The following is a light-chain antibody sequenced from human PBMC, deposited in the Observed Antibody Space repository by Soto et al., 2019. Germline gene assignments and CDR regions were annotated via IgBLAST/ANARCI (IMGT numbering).Light chain of an antibody. J-gene: IGKJ1*01. CDR1: QTINRW. Sequence: DIQMTQSPSTLSASVGDRVTITCRASQTINRWLAWYQQKPGKAPKRLIYRASSLESGVPSRFSGSGSGTDFTLTISMLEPDDFGTYYCQQYSHYWTFGEGTKVEIK. V-gene: IGKV1-5*03. CDR3: QQYSHYWT. CDR2: RAS.